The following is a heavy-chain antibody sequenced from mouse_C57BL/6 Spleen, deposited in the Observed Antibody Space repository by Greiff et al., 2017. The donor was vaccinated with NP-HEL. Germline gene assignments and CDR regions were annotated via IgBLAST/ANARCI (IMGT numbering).Heavy chain of an antibody. J-gene: IGHJ2*01. CDR3: ARGANWDGNFDY. Sequence: QVQLQQSGAELVKPGASVKLSCKASGYTFTSYWMHWVKQRPGQGLEWIGMIHPNSGSTNYNEKFKSKATLTVDKSSSTAYMQLSSLTSEDSAVYYCARGANWDGNFDYWGQGTTLTVSS. CDR1: GYTFTSYW. V-gene: IGHV1-64*01. D-gene: IGHD4-1*01. CDR2: IHPNSGST.